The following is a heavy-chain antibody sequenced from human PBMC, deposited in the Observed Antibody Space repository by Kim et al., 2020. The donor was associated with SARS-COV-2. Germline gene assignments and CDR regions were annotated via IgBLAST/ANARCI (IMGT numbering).Heavy chain of an antibody. Sequence: GGSLRLSCAASGFTFTDFYMSWMRQAPGKGLEWVSYISSSSSTIYYADSVKGRFTISRDNAKNSLYLQMNSLRAEDTAVYYCASPRVGSYGMDVWGQGTTVTVSS. CDR3: ASPRVGSYGMDV. J-gene: IGHJ6*02. CDR1: GFTFTDFY. V-gene: IGHV3-11*04. CDR2: ISSSSSTI. D-gene: IGHD2-15*01.